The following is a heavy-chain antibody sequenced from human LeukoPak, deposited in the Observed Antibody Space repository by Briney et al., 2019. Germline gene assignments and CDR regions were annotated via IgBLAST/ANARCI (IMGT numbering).Heavy chain of an antibody. CDR2: IIPILGIA. Sequence: SVKVSCKASGGTFSSYAISWVRQAPGQGFEWMGRIIPILGIANYAQKFQGRVTITADKSTSTAYMELSSLRSEDTAVYYCAREDLVTIFGVAPFDYWGQGTLVTVSS. V-gene: IGHV1-69*04. J-gene: IGHJ4*02. CDR1: GGTFSSYA. D-gene: IGHD3-3*01. CDR3: AREDLVTIFGVAPFDY.